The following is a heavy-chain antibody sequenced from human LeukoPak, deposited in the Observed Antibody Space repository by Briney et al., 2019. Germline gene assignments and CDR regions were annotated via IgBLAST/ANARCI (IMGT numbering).Heavy chain of an antibody. J-gene: IGHJ4*02. CDR2: INEDGTDE. Sequence: GGSLRLSCAASAFTFSSYWMSWVRQAPGKGLEWVASINEDGTDEYYVDSVKGRFTISRDNAKNSLYLQLKSLRAEDTAVYYCGRYLRSTSGSIWGQGTLVTVSS. D-gene: IGHD3-3*01. CDR1: AFTFSSYW. CDR3: GRYLRSTSGSI. V-gene: IGHV3-7*01.